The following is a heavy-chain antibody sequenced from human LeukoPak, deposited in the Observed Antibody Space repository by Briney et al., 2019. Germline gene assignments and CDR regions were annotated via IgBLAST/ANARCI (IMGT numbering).Heavy chain of an antibody. CDR3: ARQNDRDRSYYYYMDV. V-gene: IGHV4-34*01. D-gene: IGHD1-1*01. CDR1: GGSISSYY. J-gene: IGHJ6*03. Sequence: SETLSLTCTVSGGSISSYYWSWIRQPPGKGLEWIGEINHSGSTNYNPSLKSRVTISVDTSKNQFSLKLSSVTAADTAVYYCARQNDRDRSYYYYMDVWGKGTTVTISS. CDR2: INHSGST.